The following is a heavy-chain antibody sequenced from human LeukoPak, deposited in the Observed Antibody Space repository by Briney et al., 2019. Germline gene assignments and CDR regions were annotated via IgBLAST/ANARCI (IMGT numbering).Heavy chain of an antibody. J-gene: IGHJ4*02. CDR2: IRYDGSNK. CDR3: ANGPTSSGHFYYFDY. Sequence: PGGSLRLSCAASGFTFSSYGMHWVRQAPGKGLEWVAFIRYDGSNKYYADSVKGRFTISRDNSKNTLYLQMNSLRAEDTAVYYCANGPTSSGHFYYFDYWGQGTQVTVSS. CDR1: GFTFSSYG. V-gene: IGHV3-30*02. D-gene: IGHD3-22*01.